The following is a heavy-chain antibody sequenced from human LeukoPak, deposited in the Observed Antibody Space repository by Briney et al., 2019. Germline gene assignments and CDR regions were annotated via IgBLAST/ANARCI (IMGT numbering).Heavy chain of an antibody. D-gene: IGHD3-9*01. CDR3: ASYDILTGYHSPFDY. CDR2: ISYDGKNM. J-gene: IGHJ4*02. V-gene: IGHV3-30*03. Sequence: PGGSLRLSSAASGFTFSSYGMHWVRQAPGKGLEWVAVISYDGKNMYYADSVKGRFTISRDNSQNTLYLQMNSLRAEDTAVYYCASYDILTGYHSPFDYWGQGSLVTVSS. CDR1: GFTFSSYG.